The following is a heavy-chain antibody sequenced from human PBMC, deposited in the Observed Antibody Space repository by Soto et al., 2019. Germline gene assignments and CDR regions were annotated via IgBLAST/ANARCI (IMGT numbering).Heavy chain of an antibody. CDR3: ARARDRTITMGC. D-gene: IGHD1-1*01. V-gene: IGHV3-33*01. CDR2: IWYDGSRK. J-gene: IGHJ4*02. CDR1: GFTFNMYG. Sequence: QVQLVESGGGVVQPGRSLRLSCAASGFTFNMYGMHWVRQAPGRGLEWLVVIWYDGSRKYYADSVKGRFTISRDNSKNTLYLEMNSLRVEDTAVYYCARARDRTITMGCWGQGTPVTVSS.